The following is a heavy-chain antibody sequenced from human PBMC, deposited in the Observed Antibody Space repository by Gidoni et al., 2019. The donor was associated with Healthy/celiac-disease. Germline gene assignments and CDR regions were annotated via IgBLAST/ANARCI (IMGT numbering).Heavy chain of an antibody. Sequence: QVQLQQWGAGLLKPSETLSLTCAVYGGSFSGYYWSWIRQPPGKGLEWIGEITLSGSTNYNPSLKSRVTISVDTSKNQFSLKLSSVTAADTAVYYCARLGTAMAWRRFDYWGQGTLVTVSS. D-gene: IGHD5-18*01. CDR1: GGSFSGYY. V-gene: IGHV4-34*01. CDR3: ARLGTAMAWRRFDY. CDR2: ITLSGST. J-gene: IGHJ4*02.